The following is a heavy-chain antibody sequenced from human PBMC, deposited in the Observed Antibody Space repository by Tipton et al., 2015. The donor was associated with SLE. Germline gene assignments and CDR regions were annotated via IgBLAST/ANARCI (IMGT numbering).Heavy chain of an antibody. J-gene: IGHJ5*02. Sequence: TLSLTCTVSGGSISSSHHYWGWIRQPPEKGLEWIGSIYYAGHTYYNPSLKSRVTVSVDTSKNQFSLKLSSVTAADTAVYYCARGGCSSSSCLKWFDPWGQGTLVTVSS. V-gene: IGHV4-39*07. CDR3: ARGGCSSSSCLKWFDP. CDR1: GGSISSSHHY. CDR2: IYYAGHT. D-gene: IGHD2-2*01.